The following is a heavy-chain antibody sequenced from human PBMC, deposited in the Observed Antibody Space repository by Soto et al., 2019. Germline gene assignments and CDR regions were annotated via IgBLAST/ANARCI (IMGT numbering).Heavy chain of an antibody. CDR3: ARDRPRTGFGEFRFDYSYYMDV. J-gene: IGHJ6*03. CDR2: INSDGSST. D-gene: IGHD3-10*01. Sequence: EVQLVESGGGLVQPGGCLRLSCAASGFTFSSYWMHWVRQAPGKGLVWVSRINSDGSSTSYADSVKGRFTISRDNAKNPLYLQMNSLRAADTAVYYCARDRPRTGFGEFRFDYSYYMDVWGKGTTVTVSS. V-gene: IGHV3-74*01. CDR1: GFTFSSYW.